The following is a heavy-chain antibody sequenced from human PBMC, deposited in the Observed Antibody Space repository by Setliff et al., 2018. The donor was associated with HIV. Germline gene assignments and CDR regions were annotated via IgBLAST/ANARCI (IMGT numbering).Heavy chain of an antibody. CDR3: ARHDSGGYYSLDY. V-gene: IGHV1-18*01. CDR1: GYTFPNYG. CDR2: ISAYTANT. J-gene: IGHJ4*02. Sequence: ASVKVSCKASGYTFPNYGITWVRQAPGQGLEWMGWISAYTANTNYAQNLQGRVTLTTDTSTSTAYMHLSSLRAEDTAVYFCARHDSGGYYSLDYWGQGTLVTVSS. D-gene: IGHD3-22*01.